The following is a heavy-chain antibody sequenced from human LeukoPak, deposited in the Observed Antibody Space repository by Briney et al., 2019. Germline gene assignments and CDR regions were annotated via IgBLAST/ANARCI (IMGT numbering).Heavy chain of an antibody. CDR1: GFTFSNYA. CDR3: AKRPRANCCISVYFQYYAMDV. J-gene: IGHJ6*02. Sequence: GRSLRLSCAASGFTFSNYAMSWVRQAPGKGLEWVSTISGSGDNTYYADYAKGRFTISRDNSKNTVDLQMNSLRADDTAVYYCAKRPRANCCISVYFQYYAMDVWGQGTTATVSS. V-gene: IGHV3-23*01. CDR2: ISGSGDNT. D-gene: IGHD5/OR15-5a*01.